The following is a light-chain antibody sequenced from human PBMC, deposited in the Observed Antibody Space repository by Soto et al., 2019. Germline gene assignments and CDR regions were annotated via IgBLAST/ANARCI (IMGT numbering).Light chain of an antibody. J-gene: IGLJ2*01. CDR2: EVS. Sequence: QLVLTQPPSASGSPGQSVTISCTGTSSDVGGYNYVSWYQQHPGKAPKLMIYEVSNRPSGVPDRFSGSKSGNTASLTVSGLQAEDEADYYCSSYAGSNNLGFGGGTKLTVL. V-gene: IGLV2-8*01. CDR1: SSDVGGYNY. CDR3: SSYAGSNNLG.